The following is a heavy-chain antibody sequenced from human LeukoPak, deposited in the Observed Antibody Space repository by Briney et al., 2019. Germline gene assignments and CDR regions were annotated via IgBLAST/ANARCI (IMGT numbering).Heavy chain of an antibody. CDR2: INHSGST. Sequence: SETLSLTCAVYGGSFSGYYWSWIRQPPGKGLAWIGEINHSGSTNYNPSLKSRVTISVDTSKNQFSLKLSSVTAADTAVYYCARGGRGYSYGYGYFDYWGQGTLVTASS. J-gene: IGHJ4*02. V-gene: IGHV4-34*01. CDR3: ARGGRGYSYGYGYFDY. D-gene: IGHD5-18*01. CDR1: GGSFSGYY.